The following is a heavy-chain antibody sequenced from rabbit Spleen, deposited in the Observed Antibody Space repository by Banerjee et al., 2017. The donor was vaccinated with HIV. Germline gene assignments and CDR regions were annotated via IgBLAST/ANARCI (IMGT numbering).Heavy chain of an antibody. Sequence: QEQLVESGGGLVQPGGSLKLSCKASGFDFSRIYYMCWVRQAPGKGLEWIACIYAGDGNTYYANWAKGRFTISMTSSTTVDLKMTRLTAADTATYFCARDTSSSFSSYGMDLWGPGTLVTVS. D-gene: IGHD1-1*01. CDR3: ARDTSSSFSSYGMDL. J-gene: IGHJ6*01. CDR1: GFDFSRIYY. V-gene: IGHV1S45*01. CDR2: IYAGDGNT.